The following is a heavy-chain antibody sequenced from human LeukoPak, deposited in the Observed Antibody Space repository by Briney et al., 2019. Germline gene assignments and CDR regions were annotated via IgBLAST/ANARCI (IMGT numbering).Heavy chain of an antibody. V-gene: IGHV3-49*03. J-gene: IGHJ4*02. CDR3: GLFWRGYHFEF. CDR2: IKSRSDGETT. Sequence: GGSLRLSCSASGFLFADYAMTWFRQAPGKGLEWVGFIKSRSDGETTEYAASLQGRFTISRDDSKSIAYLQMNSLKTEDTAIYFCGLFWRGYHFEFWGQGTLVTVSS. CDR1: GFLFADYA. D-gene: IGHD3-3*01.